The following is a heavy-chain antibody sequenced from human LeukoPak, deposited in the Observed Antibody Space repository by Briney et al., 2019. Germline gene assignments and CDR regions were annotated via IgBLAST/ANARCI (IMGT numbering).Heavy chain of an antibody. Sequence: SETLSLTCTVSGGSISSYYWSWIRQPPGKGLEWIGYIYYSGSTNCNPSLKSRVTISVDTSKNQFSLKLSSVSAADTAVYYCARGAWGLGYCSTTTCVFDYWGQGTLVTVSS. J-gene: IGHJ4*02. D-gene: IGHD2-2*01. V-gene: IGHV4-59*08. CDR2: IYYSGST. CDR3: ARGAWGLGYCSTTTCVFDY. CDR1: GGSISSYY.